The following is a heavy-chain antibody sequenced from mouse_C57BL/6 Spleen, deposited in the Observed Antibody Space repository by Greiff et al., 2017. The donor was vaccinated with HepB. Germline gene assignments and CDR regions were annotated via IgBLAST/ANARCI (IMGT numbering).Heavy chain of an antibody. CDR3: ARGSYYVTMDY. CDR1: GYTFTSYD. V-gene: IGHV1-85*01. CDR2: IYPRDGST. Sequence: QVQLQQTGPELVKPGASVKLSCKASGYTFTSYDINWVKQRPGQGLEWIGWIYPRDGSTKYNEKFKGKATLTVDTSSSTAYMELHSLTSEDSAVYFCARGSYYVTMDYWGQGTSVTVSS. D-gene: IGHD1-1*01. J-gene: IGHJ4*01.